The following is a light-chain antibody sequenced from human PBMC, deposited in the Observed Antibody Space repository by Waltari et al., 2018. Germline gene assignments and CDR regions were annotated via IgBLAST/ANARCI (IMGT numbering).Light chain of an antibody. Sequence: DIQVTQSPSTLSASVGDRVTLTCRASQSIVFWLAWYQQKPGKAPRLLIYKASYLESGVPSRFSGSGSGTEFTLTISSLQADDFATYYCLQYNSYPWTFGQGTKVEIK. CDR2: KAS. CDR3: LQYNSYPWT. V-gene: IGKV1-5*03. J-gene: IGKJ1*01. CDR1: QSIVFW.